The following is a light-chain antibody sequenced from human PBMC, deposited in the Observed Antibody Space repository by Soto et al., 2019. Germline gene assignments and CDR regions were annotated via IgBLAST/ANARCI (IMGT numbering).Light chain of an antibody. J-gene: IGKJ1*01. CDR1: QTVNTF. Sequence: ETVMTQSPATLSVSPGERATLSCRASQTVNTFLAWYQQKPGQAPRLLIYGASTRASGVQARFSGSGSGTEFTLTIRSLQFEDFAVYYCEQYSNWPETVGQGTKVDIK. CDR2: GAS. V-gene: IGKV3-15*01. CDR3: EQYSNWPET.